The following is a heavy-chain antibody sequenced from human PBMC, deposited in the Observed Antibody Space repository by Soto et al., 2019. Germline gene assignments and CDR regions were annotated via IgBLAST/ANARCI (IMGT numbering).Heavy chain of an antibody. CDR1: GFTFDDYA. V-gene: IGHV3-9*01. CDR2: ISWNSGSI. CDR3: AKDNYGDYHHFDL. Sequence: EVQLVESGGGLVQPGRSLRLSCAASGFTFDDYAMHWVRQAPGKGLEWVSGISWNSGSIGYADSVKGRFTISRDNAKNSLYLQMNSLRAEDTALYYCAKDNYGDYHHFDLWGRGTLVTVSS. D-gene: IGHD4-17*01. J-gene: IGHJ2*01.